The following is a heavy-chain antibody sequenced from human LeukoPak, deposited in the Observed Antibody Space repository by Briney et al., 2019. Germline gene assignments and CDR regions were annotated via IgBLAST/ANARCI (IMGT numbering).Heavy chain of an antibody. V-gene: IGHV4-34*01. CDR2: INHSGST. Sequence: SETLSLTCAVYGGSFSGYYWSWIRQPPGKGLEWIGEINHSGSTNYNPSLKSRVTISVDTSKNQFSLKLSSVTAADTAVYYCARSGFGYCSSTSCYTSLNYYGMDVWGQGTTVTVSS. CDR3: ARSGFGYCSSTSCYTSLNYYGMDV. CDR1: GGSFSGYY. D-gene: IGHD2-2*02. J-gene: IGHJ6*02.